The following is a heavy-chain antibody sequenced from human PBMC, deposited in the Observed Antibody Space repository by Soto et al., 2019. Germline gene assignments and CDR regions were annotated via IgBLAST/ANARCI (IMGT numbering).Heavy chain of an antibody. J-gene: IGHJ4*02. V-gene: IGHV4-34*01. CDR1: GGSFSGYY. Sequence: QVQLQQWGAGLLKPSETLSLTCAVYGGSFSGYYWSWIRQPPGKGLEWIGEINHSGRTKYNPSLKSRVTILVDTSKNQFSLKLSSVTAADMAVYYCTRGLTTVTTVRFYDYWGQGTLVTVSS. D-gene: IGHD4-17*01. CDR3: TRGLTTVTTVRFYDY. CDR2: INHSGRT.